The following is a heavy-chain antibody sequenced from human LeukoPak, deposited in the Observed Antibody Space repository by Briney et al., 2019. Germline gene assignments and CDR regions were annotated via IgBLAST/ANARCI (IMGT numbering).Heavy chain of an antibody. D-gene: IGHD2-21*02. CDR1: GYTFTGYY. CDR2: INPNSGGT. V-gene: IGHV1-2*02. CDR3: ARVCGGDCYHYDAFDI. J-gene: IGHJ3*02. Sequence: DSVKVSCKASGYTFTGYYMHWVRQAPGQGLEWMGWINPNSGGTNYAQKFQGRVTMTRDTSISTAYMELGRLRSDDTAVYYCARVCGGDCYHYDAFDIWGQGTMVTVSS.